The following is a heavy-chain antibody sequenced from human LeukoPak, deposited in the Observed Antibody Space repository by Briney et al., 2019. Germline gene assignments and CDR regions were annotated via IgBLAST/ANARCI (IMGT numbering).Heavy chain of an antibody. CDR2: ISWNSGSI. Sequence: GGSLRLSCAASGFTFDDYAMHWVRQAPGKGLEWVSGISWNSGSIGYADSVKGRFTISRDNAKNSLYLQMNSLRAEDTALYYCAKDMGSSGSKEGSFDYWGQGTLVTVSS. CDR1: GFTFDDYA. D-gene: IGHD6-19*01. CDR3: AKDMGSSGSKEGSFDY. V-gene: IGHV3-9*01. J-gene: IGHJ4*02.